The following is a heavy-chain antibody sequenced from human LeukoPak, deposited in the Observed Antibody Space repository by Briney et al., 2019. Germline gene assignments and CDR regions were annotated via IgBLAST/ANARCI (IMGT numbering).Heavy chain of an antibody. CDR3: TTLVVPAAMNDY. Sequence: GGSLRLSCAASGFTVSNAWMSWVRQAPGKGLEWVGRIKSKTDGGTTDYAAPVKGRFTISRDDSKNTLYLQMNSLKTEDTAVYYCTTLVVPAAMNDYWGQGTLVTVSS. J-gene: IGHJ4*02. CDR1: GFTVSNAW. CDR2: IKSKTDGGTT. V-gene: IGHV3-15*01. D-gene: IGHD2-2*01.